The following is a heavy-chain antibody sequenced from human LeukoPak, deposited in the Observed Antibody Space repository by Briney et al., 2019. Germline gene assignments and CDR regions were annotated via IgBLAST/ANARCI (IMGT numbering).Heavy chain of an antibody. CDR1: GGSISSYY. Sequence: SETLSLTCTVSGGSISSYYWSWIRQPPGKGLEWIGYIYYSGSTKYNPSLKSRVTISVDASKNQFSLKLSSVTAADTAVYYCARGRDDYNNYYYYMDVWGKGTTVTVSS. CDR3: ARGRDDYNNYYYYMDV. J-gene: IGHJ6*03. CDR2: IYYSGST. D-gene: IGHD5-24*01. V-gene: IGHV4-59*01.